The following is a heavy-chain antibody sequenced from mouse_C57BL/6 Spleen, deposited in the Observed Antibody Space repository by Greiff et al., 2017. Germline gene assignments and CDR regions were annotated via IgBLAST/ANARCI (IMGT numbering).Heavy chain of an antibody. D-gene: IGHD1-1*01. CDR2: IDPSDSYT. J-gene: IGHJ3*01. CDR1: GYTFTSYW. CDR3: ALITTVVAPAY. V-gene: IGHV1-59*01. Sequence: QVQLQQPGAELVRPGTSVKLSCKASGYTFTSYWMHWVKQRPGQGLEWIGVIDPSDSYTNYNQKFKGKATLTVDTSYSTAYMQLSSLTSEDSAVYYCALITTVVAPAYWGQGTLVTVSA.